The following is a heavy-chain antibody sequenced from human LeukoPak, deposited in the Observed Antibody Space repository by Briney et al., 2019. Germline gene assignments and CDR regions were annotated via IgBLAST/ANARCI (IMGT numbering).Heavy chain of an antibody. CDR1: GGSISSHY. D-gene: IGHD6-19*01. Sequence: SETLSLTCTVSGGSISSHYWSWIRQPPGKGLEWIAYIYPSGSDNYNPSLKSRVTTSSDTSKNQFSLRLSSVTAADTAVYYCARQRAGNYFDYWAREPWSPSPQ. CDR3: ARQRAGNYFDY. CDR2: IYPSGSD. J-gene: IGHJ4*02. V-gene: IGHV4-4*09.